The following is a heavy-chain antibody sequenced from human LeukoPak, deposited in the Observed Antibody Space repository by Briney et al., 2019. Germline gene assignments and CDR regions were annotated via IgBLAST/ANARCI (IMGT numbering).Heavy chain of an antibody. J-gene: IGHJ4*02. CDR3: ARDRLATTGIDY. Sequence: PSETLSLTCTVSGGSISSGDYYWSWIRQHPGQGLEWIGYIYHSGSTYYNPSLKSRVTISVDTSKNQFSLKLSSVTAADTAVYYCARDRLATTGIDYWGQGTLVTVSS. CDR1: GGSISSGDYY. D-gene: IGHD5-12*01. V-gene: IGHV4-31*03. CDR2: IYHSGST.